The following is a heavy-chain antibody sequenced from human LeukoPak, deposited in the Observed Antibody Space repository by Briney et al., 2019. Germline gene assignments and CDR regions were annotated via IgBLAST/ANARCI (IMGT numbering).Heavy chain of an antibody. CDR1: GGSISRGDYY. Sequence: SETLSLTCTVSGGSISRGDYYWSWIRHPPGKGLEWIGYIYYSGSTYYNPSLKSRVTISVDTSKNQFSLKLSSVTAADTAVYYCARESNVVVPAAILPAFDIWGQGTMVTVSS. J-gene: IGHJ3*02. V-gene: IGHV4-30-4*08. D-gene: IGHD2-2*02. CDR3: ARESNVVVPAAILPAFDI. CDR2: IYYSGST.